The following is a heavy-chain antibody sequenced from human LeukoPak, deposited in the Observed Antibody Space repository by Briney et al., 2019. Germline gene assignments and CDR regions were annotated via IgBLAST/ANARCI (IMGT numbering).Heavy chain of an antibody. CDR2: IIPIFGTA. J-gene: IGHJ4*02. V-gene: IGHV1-69*05. CDR1: VGTPSSYA. CDR3: AGSAGYSSGWAQRFDY. Sequence: SVKVSCKASVGTPSSYAISWVRQAPGQGLEWMGGIIPIFGTANYAQKIQGRVTITTDESTSTAYMELSSLRSEDTAVYYCAGSAGYSSGWAQRFDYWGQGTLITVSS. D-gene: IGHD6-19*01.